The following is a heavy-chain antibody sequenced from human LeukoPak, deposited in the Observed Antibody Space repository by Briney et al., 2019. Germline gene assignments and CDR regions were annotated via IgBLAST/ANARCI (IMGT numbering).Heavy chain of an antibody. CDR2: IYDGGTT. CDR3: ARQSGSVPFDI. V-gene: IGHV4-61*05. Sequence: SETLSLTCTVSGGSISSSSYYWGWIRQPPGKGLEWIGYIYDGGTTNYNPSLKSRVTISLDTSKNQFSLKLSSVTAADTAVYYCARQSGSVPFDIWGQGTMVTVSS. J-gene: IGHJ3*02. D-gene: IGHD5-12*01. CDR1: GGSISSSSYY.